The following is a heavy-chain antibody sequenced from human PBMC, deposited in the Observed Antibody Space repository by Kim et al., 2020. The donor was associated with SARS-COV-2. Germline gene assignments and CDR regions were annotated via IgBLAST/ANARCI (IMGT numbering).Heavy chain of an antibody. CDR1: GFTFSSYA. D-gene: IGHD3-22*01. CDR2: ISSNGGST. V-gene: IGHV3-64D*09. J-gene: IGHJ4*02. CDR3: VKGDWLAYYYDSSGYLHDY. Sequence: GGSLRLSCSASGFTFSSYAMHWVRQAPGKGLEYVSAISSNGGSTYYADSVKGRFTISRNNTKNTLYLQMSSLRAEDTAVYYCVKGDWLAYYYDSSGYLHDYWGQGTLVTVSS.